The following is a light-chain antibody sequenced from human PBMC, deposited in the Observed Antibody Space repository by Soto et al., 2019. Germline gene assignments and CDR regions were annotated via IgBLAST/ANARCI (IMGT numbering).Light chain of an antibody. V-gene: IGKV3-20*01. CDR2: GAS. CDR3: QQYGSSPYT. Sequence: EIVLTQSPGTLSLSPGERATLSCRASQSVSSSYLAWYLQKPGQAPRLLIYGASGRATGIPDRFSGSGSGTDFALTSSRLEPEDFAVYYCQQYGSSPYTFGQGTKLEIK. J-gene: IGKJ2*01. CDR1: QSVSSSY.